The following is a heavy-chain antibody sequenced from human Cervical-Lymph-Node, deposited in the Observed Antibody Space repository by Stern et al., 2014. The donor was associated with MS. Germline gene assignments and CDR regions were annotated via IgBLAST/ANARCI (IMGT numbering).Heavy chain of an antibody. D-gene: IGHD1-26*01. V-gene: IGHV1-69*01. Sequence: MQLVESGAEVKKPGSSVKVSCKASGGTFSSYAISWGRQAPGQGLEWMGGTIPIFGKANYAQKFQGRVTITADESTSTAYMELSSLRSEDTAVYYCARGELKEGLVRGMDVWGQGTTVTVSS. CDR1: GGTFSSYA. J-gene: IGHJ6*02. CDR3: ARGELKEGLVRGMDV. CDR2: TIPIFGKA.